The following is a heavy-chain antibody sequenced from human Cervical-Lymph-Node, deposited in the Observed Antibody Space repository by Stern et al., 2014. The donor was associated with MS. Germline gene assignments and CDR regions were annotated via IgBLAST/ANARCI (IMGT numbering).Heavy chain of an antibody. CDR3: ARGQRWLQPSEYFQH. J-gene: IGHJ1*01. D-gene: IGHD5-24*01. CDR2: IWYDGSNK. CDR1: GFTFSSYG. Sequence: VQLVESGGGVVQPGRSLRLSCAASGFTFSSYGMHWVRQAPGKGLEWVAVIWYDGSNKYYADSVKGRFTISRDNSKNTLYLQMNSLRAEDTAVYYCARGQRWLQPSEYFQHWGQGTLVTVSS. V-gene: IGHV3-33*01.